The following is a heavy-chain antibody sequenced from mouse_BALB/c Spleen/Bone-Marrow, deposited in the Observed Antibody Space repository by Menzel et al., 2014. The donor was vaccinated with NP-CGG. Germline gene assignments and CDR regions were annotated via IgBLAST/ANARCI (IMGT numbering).Heavy chain of an antibody. V-gene: IGHV4-1*02. J-gene: IGHJ2*01. CDR1: GFDFSRYW. Sequence: EVTLVESGGGLVQPGGSLKLSCTASGFDFSRYWMSWVRQAPGKGLQWIGEINPESSTINYTPSLKDKFIISRDNAKNTLYLQMSKVRSEDTALYYCTRLTYYGLSDYWGQGTPRTGSS. D-gene: IGHD1-2*01. CDR2: INPESSTI. CDR3: TRLTYYGLSDY.